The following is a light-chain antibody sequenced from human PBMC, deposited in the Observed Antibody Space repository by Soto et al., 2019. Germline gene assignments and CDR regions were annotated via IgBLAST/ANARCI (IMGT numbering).Light chain of an antibody. Sequence: EVVMTQSPATLSVSPGEGATLSCRASQTVSSNLAWYQQKPGQAPRLLIYGASTRATDVPARFSGSGSETEFTPTISSLQSEDFAVYYCQQYNNWPRRTFGPGTKVDI. V-gene: IGKV3-15*01. J-gene: IGKJ3*01. CDR3: QQYNNWPRRT. CDR2: GAS. CDR1: QTVSSN.